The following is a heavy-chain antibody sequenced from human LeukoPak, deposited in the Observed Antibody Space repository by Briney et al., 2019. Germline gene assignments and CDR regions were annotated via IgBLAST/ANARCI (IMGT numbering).Heavy chain of an antibody. Sequence: ASVKVSCKASGYTFTSYGISWVRQAPGQGLEWMGWISAYNGNTNYAQKLQGRVTMTTDTSTSTAYMELRSLRSDDTAVYYCARAYYYDSSGRYYYYYGMDVWGQGTTVTVSS. CDR2: ISAYNGNT. V-gene: IGHV1-18*01. CDR3: ARAYYYDSSGRYYYYYGMDV. CDR1: GYTFTSYG. D-gene: IGHD3-22*01. J-gene: IGHJ6*02.